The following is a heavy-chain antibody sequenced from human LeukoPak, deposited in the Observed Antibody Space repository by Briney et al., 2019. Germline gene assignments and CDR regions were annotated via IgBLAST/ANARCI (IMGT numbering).Heavy chain of an antibody. D-gene: IGHD1-1*01. CDR2: IRYDGNNK. CDR1: GFTFSSYA. J-gene: IGHJ4*02. V-gene: IGHV3-30*02. CDR3: AKAISNNWYFDY. Sequence: GGSLRLSCAASGFTFSSYAMHWVRQAPGKGLEWVAFIRYDGNNKYYADSVKGRFTISRDNSKNTLYLQMNSLRAEDTAVYYCAKAISNNWYFDYWGQGTLVTVSS.